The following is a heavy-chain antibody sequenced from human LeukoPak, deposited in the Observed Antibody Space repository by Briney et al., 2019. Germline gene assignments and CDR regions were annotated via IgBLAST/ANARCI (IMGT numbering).Heavy chain of an antibody. CDR2: IKSKTDGGTT. CDR1: GFIVSSNY. CDR3: TTDPVGASDFDY. Sequence: PGGSLRLSCAASGFIVSSNYMSWVRQAPGKGLEWVGRIKSKTDGGTTDYAAPVKGRFTISRDDSKNTLYLQMNSLKTEDTAVYYCTTDPVGASDFDYWGQGTLVTVSS. D-gene: IGHD1-26*01. J-gene: IGHJ4*02. V-gene: IGHV3-15*01.